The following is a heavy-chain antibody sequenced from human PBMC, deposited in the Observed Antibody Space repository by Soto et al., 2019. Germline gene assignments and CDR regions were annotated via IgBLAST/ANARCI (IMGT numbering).Heavy chain of an antibody. CDR3: ARFSGYDAFDI. D-gene: IGHD5-12*01. V-gene: IGHV4-39*01. CDR1: GGSISSSSYY. Sequence: ETLSLTCTVSGGSISSSSYYWGWIRQPPGKGLEWIGSIYYSGSTYYNPSLKSRVTISVDTSKNQFSLKLSSVTAADTAVYYCARFSGYDAFDIWGQGTMVTVSS. CDR2: IYYSGST. J-gene: IGHJ3*02.